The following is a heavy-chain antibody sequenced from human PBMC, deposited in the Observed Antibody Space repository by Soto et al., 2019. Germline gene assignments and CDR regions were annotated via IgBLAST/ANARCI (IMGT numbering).Heavy chain of an antibody. CDR2: MSYDGTKQ. J-gene: IGHJ5*02. CDR3: ASAGGGTGYSST. V-gene: IGHV3-30*03. D-gene: IGHD6-13*01. CDR1: GFTFSTYG. Sequence: ALRLSCAASGFTFSTYGMHWVRQAPGKGLEWVAAMSYDGTKQYYVDSVKGRFTISRDNSRNTLFLQLNSLRDEDTAVYYCASAGGGTGYSSTWGQGTLVTVSS.